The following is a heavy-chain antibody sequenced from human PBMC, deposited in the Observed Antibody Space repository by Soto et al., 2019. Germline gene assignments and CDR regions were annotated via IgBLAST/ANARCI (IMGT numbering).Heavy chain of an antibody. Sequence: GGSLRLSCAASGFTFSSYWMHWVRQAPGKGLVWVSRINSDGSSTSYADSVKGRFTISIDNAKNTLYLQMNSLRAEDTAVYYCARAETRITIFGVVTDAFDIWGQGTMVTVSS. D-gene: IGHD3-3*01. J-gene: IGHJ3*02. CDR1: GFTFSSYW. CDR2: INSDGSST. CDR3: ARAETRITIFGVVTDAFDI. V-gene: IGHV3-74*01.